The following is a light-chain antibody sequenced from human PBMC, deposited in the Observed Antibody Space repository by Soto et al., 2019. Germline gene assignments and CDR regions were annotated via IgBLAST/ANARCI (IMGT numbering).Light chain of an antibody. J-gene: IGKJ1*01. CDR3: QQYSTYPWT. CDR2: KAS. V-gene: IGKV1-5*03. CDR1: QTISTL. Sequence: DIPMTQSPSTLSASVGDRVTITCRASQTISTLLAWDQQRPGKAPNLLIYKASSLESGVPSRFSGSGSGTEFTLTISRLQPDDFATYCGQQYSTYPWTFGQGTKVEV.